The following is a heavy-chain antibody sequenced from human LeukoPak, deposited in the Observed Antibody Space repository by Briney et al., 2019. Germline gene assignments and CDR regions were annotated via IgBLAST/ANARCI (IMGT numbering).Heavy chain of an antibody. V-gene: IGHV3-48*04. D-gene: IGHD6-6*01. CDR1: GFTFSSYS. J-gene: IGHJ4*02. Sequence: GGSLRLSCAASGFTFSSYSMNWVRQAPGKGLEWVSYISSSSSTIYYADSVKGRFTISRDNAKNSLYLQMNSLRAEDTAAYYCARVRSSSGFDYWGQGTLVTVSS. CDR3: ARVRSSSGFDY. CDR2: ISSSSSTI.